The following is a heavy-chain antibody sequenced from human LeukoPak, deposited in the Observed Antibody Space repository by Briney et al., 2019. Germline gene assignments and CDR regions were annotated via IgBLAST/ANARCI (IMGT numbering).Heavy chain of an antibody. Sequence: GRSLRLSCAASGFTFSSYAMHWVRQAPGRGLEWVAVISYDGSNKYSADSVKGRLTISRDNYKNTLYLQMNSLRAEDTAVYYCASGAHSGSYGPSPPDAFDIWGQGTMVTVSS. V-gene: IGHV3-30*04. CDR2: ISYDGSNK. J-gene: IGHJ3*02. CDR3: ASGAHSGSYGPSPPDAFDI. D-gene: IGHD1-26*01. CDR1: GFTFSSYA.